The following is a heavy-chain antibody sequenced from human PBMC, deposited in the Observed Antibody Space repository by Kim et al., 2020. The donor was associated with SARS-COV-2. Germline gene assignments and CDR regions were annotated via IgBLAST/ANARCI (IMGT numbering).Heavy chain of an antibody. J-gene: IGHJ3*02. CDR3: AKGFEALDI. V-gene: IGHV3-23*03. Sequence: STYYAGSVKGRFTISRDKSMNTLYLQMNSLRAEDTAVYFCAKGFEALDIWGQGTMVTVSS. CDR2: ST.